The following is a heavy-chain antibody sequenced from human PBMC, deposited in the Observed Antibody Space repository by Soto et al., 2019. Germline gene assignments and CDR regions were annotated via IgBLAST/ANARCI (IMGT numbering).Heavy chain of an antibody. CDR2: IYYSGTT. D-gene: IGHD2-8*01. CDR3: ARDRYYRLDP. CDR1: GGSINSGDYY. J-gene: IGHJ5*02. V-gene: IGHV4-31*03. Sequence: SETLSLTCTVSGGSINSGDYYWSWIRQHPGEGLEWIGYIYYSGTTYYNPSLKSRVTISVDTSKNQFSLKVNSVTAADTAVYYCARDRYYRLDPGGQGTLVTVS.